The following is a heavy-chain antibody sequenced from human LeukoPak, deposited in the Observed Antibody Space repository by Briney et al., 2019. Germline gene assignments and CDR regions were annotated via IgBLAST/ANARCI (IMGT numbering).Heavy chain of an antibody. CDR1: GGSISSGNYY. Sequence: SETLSLTCTVSGGSISSGNYYWICNRQFPGKDLEWIVYICYTANSYYNLSLKIRLTISVATSKIHFSMNLVSVSAADTAVYFCARGFVVGPPGDYYYHMDVWGKGTTFTVSS. J-gene: IGHJ6*03. CDR3: ARGFVVGPPGDYYYHMDV. D-gene: IGHD3-3*01. V-gene: IGHV4-31*03. CDR2: ICYTANS.